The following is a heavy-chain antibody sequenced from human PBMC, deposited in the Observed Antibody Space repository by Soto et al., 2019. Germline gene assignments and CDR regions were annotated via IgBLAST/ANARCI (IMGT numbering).Heavy chain of an antibody. CDR2: IRSKANSYAT. D-gene: IGHD5-12*01. V-gene: IGHV3-73*01. CDR3: TRHGVEMATINYYYYGMDV. CDR1: GFTFSGSA. Sequence: GGSLRLSCAASGFTFSGSAMHWVRQASGKGLEWVGRIRSKANSYATAYAASVKGRFTISRDDSKNTAYLQMNSLKTEDTAVYYCTRHGVEMATINYYYYGMDVWGQGTTVTVSS. J-gene: IGHJ6*02.